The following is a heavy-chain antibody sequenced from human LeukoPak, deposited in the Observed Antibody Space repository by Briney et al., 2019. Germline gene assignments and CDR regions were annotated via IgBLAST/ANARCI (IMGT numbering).Heavy chain of an antibody. CDR3: AKDHYDGSGFPSDC. CDR1: GLTFSTYA. Sequence: GGSLRLSCAASGLTFSTYAMSWVRQAPGKGLEWVSGITGTGSKTYYADSVKGRFTVSRDNSKNTLFLQMNSLRVDDTAVYYCAKDHYDGSGFPSDCWGQGTLVTVSS. CDR2: ITGTGSKT. D-gene: IGHD3-22*01. V-gene: IGHV3-23*01. J-gene: IGHJ4*02.